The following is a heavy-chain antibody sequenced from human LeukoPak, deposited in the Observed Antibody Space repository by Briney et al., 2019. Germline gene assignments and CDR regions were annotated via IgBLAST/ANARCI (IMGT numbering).Heavy chain of an antibody. V-gene: IGHV4-59*02. CDR3: ARDRHSSSWYTWDNWFDP. Sequence: SETLSLTCTVSGGSVSSYYWSWIRQPPGKGLEWNGYIYYSGSTNYNPSLKSRVTISVDTSKNQFSLKLSSVTAADTAVYYCARDRHSSSWYTWDNWFDPWGQGTLVTVSS. D-gene: IGHD6-13*01. J-gene: IGHJ5*02. CDR1: GGSVSSYY. CDR2: IYYSGST.